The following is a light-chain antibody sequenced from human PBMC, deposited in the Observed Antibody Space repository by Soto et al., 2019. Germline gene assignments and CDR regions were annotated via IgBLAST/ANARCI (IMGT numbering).Light chain of an antibody. Sequence: QSVLTQPASVSGSPGQSITISCTGTSSDVGGYNYVSWYQHHPGNAPKILIYDVTYRPSGVSNRFSGSKSGNTASLTISGLQAEDEADYYCSSYRSSSPLVVFGGGTQLTVL. CDR3: SSYRSSSPLVV. J-gene: IGLJ2*01. CDR2: DVT. CDR1: SSDVGGYNY. V-gene: IGLV2-14*01.